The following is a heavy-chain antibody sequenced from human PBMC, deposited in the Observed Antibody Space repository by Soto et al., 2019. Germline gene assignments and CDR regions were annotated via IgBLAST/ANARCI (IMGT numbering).Heavy chain of an antibody. CDR3: AREQLLPVTPYNYDYGLGV. CDR1: GFTFSSYG. J-gene: IGHJ6*02. D-gene: IGHD6-6*01. Sequence: QVQLVESGGGVVQPGRSLRLSCVASGFTFSSYGMHWVRQAPGKGLEWVAVIWYEGSDKYYADSVKGRFTISRDNSKNSLYLRMNSLRAEDTAVYHCAREQLLPVTPYNYDYGLGVWGQGTTVTVSS. CDR2: IWYEGSDK. V-gene: IGHV3-33*01.